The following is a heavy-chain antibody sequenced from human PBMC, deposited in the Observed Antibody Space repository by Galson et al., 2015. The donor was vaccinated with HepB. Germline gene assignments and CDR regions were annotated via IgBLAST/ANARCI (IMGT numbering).Heavy chain of an antibody. CDR1: GGTFSRYT. J-gene: IGHJ4*02. D-gene: IGHD1-26*01. CDR3: ARNSGSYPNDY. V-gene: IGHV1-18*01. CDR2: ISAYNGNT. Sequence: SVKVSCKASGGTFSRYTINWVRQAPGQGLEWMGWISAYNGNTNYAQKLQGRVTMTTDTSTSTAYMELRSLRSDDTAVYYCARNSGSYPNDYWGQGTLVTVSS.